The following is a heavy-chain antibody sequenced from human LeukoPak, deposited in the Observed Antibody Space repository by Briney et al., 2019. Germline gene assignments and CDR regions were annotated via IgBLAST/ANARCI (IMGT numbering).Heavy chain of an antibody. CDR1: GYNFPNHW. CDR2: IYPDDSDT. V-gene: IGHV5-51*01. J-gene: IGHJ1*01. Sequence: RGESLKISCKGSGYNFPNHWIGWVRQMPGKGLEWMGIIYPDDSDTKYSPSFQGQVTISADKSISTAYLQWNSLKASDIAIYYCARGGYCSGGACYSYFQHWGQGTLVTVSS. D-gene: IGHD2-15*01. CDR3: ARGGYCSGGACYSYFQH.